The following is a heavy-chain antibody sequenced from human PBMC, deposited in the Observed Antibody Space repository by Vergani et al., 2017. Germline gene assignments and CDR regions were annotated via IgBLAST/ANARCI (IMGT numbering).Heavy chain of an antibody. Sequence: QVQLVQSGAEVKKPGSSVKVSCKASGGTFSSYAISWVRQAPGQGLEWMGGIIPIFGTANYAQKFQGRVTITADESKSTAYMELSSRRSEETAVYYCSRDYRPARSSRRPRYNWFDPWGQGTLVTVSS. CDR1: GGTFSSYA. D-gene: IGHD2-2*01. J-gene: IGHJ5*02. V-gene: IGHV1-69*12. CDR2: IIPIFGTA. CDR3: SRDYRPARSSRRPRYNWFDP.